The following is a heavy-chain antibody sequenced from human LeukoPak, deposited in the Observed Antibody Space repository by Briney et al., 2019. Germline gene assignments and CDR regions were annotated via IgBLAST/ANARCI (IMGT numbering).Heavy chain of an antibody. CDR1: GFTFNNYA. CDR2: ISSSSSYI. CDR3: ARVTGLDRYSSSWYDWFDP. V-gene: IGHV3-21*01. Sequence: GGSLRLSCVASGFTFNNYAMTWVRQAPGKGLEWVSSISSSSSYIYYADSVKGRFTISRDNAKNSLYLQMNSLRAEDTAVYYCARVTGLDRYSSSWYDWFDPWGQGTLVTVSS. D-gene: IGHD6-13*01. J-gene: IGHJ5*02.